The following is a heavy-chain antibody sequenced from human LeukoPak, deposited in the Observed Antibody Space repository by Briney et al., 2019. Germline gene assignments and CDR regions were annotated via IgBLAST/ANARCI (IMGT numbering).Heavy chain of an antibody. CDR1: GGSISSGSYY. J-gene: IGHJ4*02. CDR3: ARGGKYCSSTSCYEFDY. Sequence: SQTLSLTCTVSGGSISSGSYYWSWIRQPAGKGLEWIGRIYTSGSTNYSPSLKSRVTISVDTSKNQFSLKLSSVTAADTAVYYCARGGKYCSSTSCYEFDYWGQGTLVTVSS. CDR2: IYTSGST. D-gene: IGHD2-2*01. V-gene: IGHV4-61*02.